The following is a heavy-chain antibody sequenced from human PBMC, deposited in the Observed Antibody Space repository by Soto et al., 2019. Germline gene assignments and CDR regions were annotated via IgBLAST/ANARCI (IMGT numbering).Heavy chain of an antibody. Sequence: XGSLRLSCAASRFNFSDYNLNWVRQAPGRGLEWVSSISPRSAYIHYADAVKGRFIISRDDGKNALILQMNSLRAEDTAVYYCATLIKTYYDDSSGYSQDYWGQGTLVTVSS. CDR3: ATLIKTYYDDSSGYSQDY. J-gene: IGHJ4*02. CDR1: RFNFSDYN. D-gene: IGHD3-22*01. CDR2: ISPRSAYI. V-gene: IGHV3-21*01.